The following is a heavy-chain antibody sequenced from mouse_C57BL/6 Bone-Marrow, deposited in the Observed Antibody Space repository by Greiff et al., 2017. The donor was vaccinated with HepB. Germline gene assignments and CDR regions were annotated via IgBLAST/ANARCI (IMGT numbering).Heavy chain of an antibody. D-gene: IGHD1-1*01. J-gene: IGHJ1*03. CDR2: IYPGSGST. V-gene: IGHV1-55*01. CDR3: ARKGQYGSREYFDV. Sequence: QVQLQQSGAELVKPGASVKMSCKASGYTFTSYWITWVKQRPGQGLEWIGDIYPGSGSTNYNEKFKSKATLTVDTSSSTAYMQLSSLTSEDSAVYYCARKGQYGSREYFDVWGTGTTVTVSS. CDR1: GYTFTSYW.